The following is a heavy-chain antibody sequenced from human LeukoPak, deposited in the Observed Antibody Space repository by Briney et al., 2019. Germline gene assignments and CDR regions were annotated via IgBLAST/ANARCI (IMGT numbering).Heavy chain of an antibody. CDR3: AKSSYSIFDY. CDR2: IYHSGST. D-gene: IGHD5-18*01. V-gene: IGHV4-39*07. Sequence: SETLSLTCAVSGGSISSNSYYWGWIRQPPGKGLEWIGSIYHSGSTYYNPSLKSRVTISVDTSKNQFSLKLSSVTAADTAVYYCAKSSYSIFDYWGQGTLVTVSS. J-gene: IGHJ4*02. CDR1: GGSISSNSYY.